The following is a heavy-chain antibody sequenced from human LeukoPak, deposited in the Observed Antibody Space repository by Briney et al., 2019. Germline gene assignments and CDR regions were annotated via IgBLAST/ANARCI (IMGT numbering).Heavy chain of an antibody. V-gene: IGHV3-15*01. CDR1: GFTFSNAW. D-gene: IGHD6-19*01. CDR3: TTEKGSGLAGDYYYYGMDV. Sequence: GGSLRLSCAASGFTFSNAWMSWVRQAPGKGLEWVGRIKSKTDGGTTDYAAPVKGRFTISRDDSKNTLFLQMNSLKTEDTAVYYCTTEKGSGLAGDYYYYGMDVWGKGTTVTVSS. CDR2: IKSKTDGGTT. J-gene: IGHJ6*04.